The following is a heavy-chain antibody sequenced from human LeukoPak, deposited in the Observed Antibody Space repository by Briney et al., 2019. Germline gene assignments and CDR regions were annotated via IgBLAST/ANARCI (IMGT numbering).Heavy chain of an antibody. CDR3: ARRIAAAGTAGAFDI. V-gene: IGHV4-30-2*01. D-gene: IGHD6-13*01. CDR2: IYHSGST. J-gene: IGHJ3*02. Sequence: SETLSLTCTVSGGSISSGGYYWSWIRQPPGKGLEWIGYIYHSGSTYYNPSLKSRVTISVDRSKNQFSLKLSSVTAADTAVYYCARRIAAAGTAGAFDIWGQGTMVTVSS. CDR1: GGSISSGGYY.